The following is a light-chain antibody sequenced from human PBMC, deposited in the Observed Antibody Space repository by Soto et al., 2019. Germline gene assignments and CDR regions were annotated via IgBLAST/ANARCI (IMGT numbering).Light chain of an antibody. CDR3: SSDTSSSTLVV. CDR2: DVS. V-gene: IGLV2-14*01. Sequence: QSALTQPASVSGSPGQSITISCTGTSSDVGGYNYVSWYQQHPGKAPKLMIYDVSNRPSGVSNRFSGSKSVNTASLTISGLQSEDEADYYCSSDTSSSTLVVFGGGTKLTVL. CDR1: SSDVGGYNY. J-gene: IGLJ2*01.